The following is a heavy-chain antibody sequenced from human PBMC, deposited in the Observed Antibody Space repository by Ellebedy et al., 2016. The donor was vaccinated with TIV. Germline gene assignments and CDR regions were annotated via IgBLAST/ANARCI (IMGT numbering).Heavy chain of an antibody. J-gene: IGHJ4*02. V-gene: IGHV1-46*01. D-gene: IGHD5-12*01. Sequence: AASVKVSCKASGYPFGSYYMHWVRQAPGQGLEWMGIIDPSGGGTNYAQKFQGRVTMTRDTSTSTVYMELSSLRSEDTAVYYCARDQGGDDYGEGLVDYWGQGTLVTVSS. CDR2: IDPSGGGT. CDR1: GYPFGSYY. CDR3: ARDQGGDDYGEGLVDY.